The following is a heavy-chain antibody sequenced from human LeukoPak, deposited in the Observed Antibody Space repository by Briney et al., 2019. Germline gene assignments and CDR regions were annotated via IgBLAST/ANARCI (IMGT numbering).Heavy chain of an antibody. Sequence: PGRSLRLSCAASGFTFDHYDMHWVRQAPGKGLEWVSSINWNSDNIVYADSVKGRFTISRDTAKNSLYLQMDSLRPEDTALYYCAEGSSIKVGAFDVWGQGTMVGVSS. J-gene: IGHJ3*01. V-gene: IGHV3-9*01. CDR3: AEGSSIKVGAFDV. CDR2: INWNSDNI. D-gene: IGHD2-2*01. CDR1: GFTFDHYD.